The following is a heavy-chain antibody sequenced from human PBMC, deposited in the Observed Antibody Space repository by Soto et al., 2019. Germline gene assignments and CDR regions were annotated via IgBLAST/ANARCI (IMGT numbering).Heavy chain of an antibody. Sequence: SETLSLTCTVSGGSISSYYWSWIRQPPGKELEWIGYIYYSGSTNYNPSLKSRVTISVDTSKNQFSLKLSSVTAADTAVYYCARDRPGYCSGGSCHYYFDYWGQGTLVTVSS. J-gene: IGHJ4*02. CDR2: IYYSGST. V-gene: IGHV4-59*01. D-gene: IGHD2-15*01. CDR1: GGSISSYY. CDR3: ARDRPGYCSGGSCHYYFDY.